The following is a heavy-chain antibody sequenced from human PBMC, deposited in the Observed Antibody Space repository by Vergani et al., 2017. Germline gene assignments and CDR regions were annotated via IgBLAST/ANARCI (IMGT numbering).Heavy chain of an antibody. Sequence: QVQLVQSGAEVKKPGSSVKVSCKASGGTFSSYAISWVRQAPGQGLEWMGGIIPIFGTANYAQKFQGRVTITADEATSTAYMELSSLRSEDTAVYYCARHVVHTICGVVRTGQNKDDYGGQGTLVTVSS. CDR3: ARHVVHTICGVVRTGQNKDDY. D-gene: IGHD3-3*01. V-gene: IGHV1-69*01. CDR2: IIPIFGTA. CDR1: GGTFSSYA. J-gene: IGHJ4*02.